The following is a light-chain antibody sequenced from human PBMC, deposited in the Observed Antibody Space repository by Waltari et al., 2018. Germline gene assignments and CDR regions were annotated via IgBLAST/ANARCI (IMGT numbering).Light chain of an antibody. Sequence: DIQMTQSPSSLSASVGDRVTITCRASQNIVNYLNWHQQKPGKAPNLLIFGASNLLSGVPSRFSGSGSGTDFTLTISSLQPGDFATYYCQQSYSTPYTFGQGTKVELK. J-gene: IGKJ2*01. CDR1: QNIVNY. CDR2: GAS. CDR3: QQSYSTPYT. V-gene: IGKV1-39*01.